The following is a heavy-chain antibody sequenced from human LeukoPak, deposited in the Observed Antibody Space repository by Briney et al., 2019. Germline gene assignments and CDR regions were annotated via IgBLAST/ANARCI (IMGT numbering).Heavy chain of an antibody. V-gene: IGHV3-48*01. CDR3: ARDPPGGDSGSEYCGGGYFDS. CDR1: GFTFSIYG. CDR2: ISSSGSTV. D-gene: IGHD1-26*01. J-gene: IGHJ4*02. Sequence: GGSLRLSCAASGFTFSIYGMNWVRQAPGKGLEWVSYISSSGSTVYYADSVMGRFAISRDNAKNSLSLQMYSLRAQDRGVFYFARDPPGGDSGSEYCGGGYFDSWGQGTLVTVSP.